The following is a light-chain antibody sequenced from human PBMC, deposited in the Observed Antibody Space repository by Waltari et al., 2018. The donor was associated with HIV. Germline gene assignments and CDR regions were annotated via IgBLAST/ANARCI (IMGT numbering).Light chain of an antibody. J-gene: IGKJ1*01. CDR3: QQYGDSHRT. V-gene: IGKV3-20*01. CDR1: QSVSSNY. Sequence: EIVLTQSPGTLSLSPGERATLSCMASQSVSSNYLGWYQQRPGQAPRHLMYAAPHRAAGIPDRFSGSESGTDVTLTISRLEPEDSAVYYCQQYGDSHRTFVQGTKVEIK. CDR2: AAP.